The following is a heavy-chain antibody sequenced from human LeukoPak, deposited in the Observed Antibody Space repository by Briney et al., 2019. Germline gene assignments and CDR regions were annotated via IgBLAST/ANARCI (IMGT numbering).Heavy chain of an antibody. D-gene: IGHD2-15*01. CDR3: AREVVSSPSYFDS. Sequence: HSGGSLRLSCAASGFTVSSSYVYWVRQAPGKGLEWVSFFYRGDSTYYAESVGGRFTISRDNSKNTLYLLMNSLIPEDTAVYYCAREVVSSPSYFDSWGQGTLVTVSS. J-gene: IGHJ4*02. V-gene: IGHV3-53*01. CDR2: FYRGDST. CDR1: GFTVSSSY.